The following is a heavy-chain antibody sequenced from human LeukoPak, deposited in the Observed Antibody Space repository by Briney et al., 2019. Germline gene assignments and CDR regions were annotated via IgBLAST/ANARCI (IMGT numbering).Heavy chain of an antibody. CDR1: GDSISNYY. J-gene: IGHJ5*02. D-gene: IGHD3-10*01. V-gene: IGHV4-59*08. CDR2: IHSSGST. Sequence: SETLSLTCTVSGDSISNYYWNWIRQPPGKGLEWIGHIHSSGSTDYNPSLKSRVTMSVDTSKNQFSLNLSSVTAADTAVYYCARRVLMSSAGVPDTWLDPWGQGTLVTVSS. CDR3: ARRVLMSSAGVPDTWLDP.